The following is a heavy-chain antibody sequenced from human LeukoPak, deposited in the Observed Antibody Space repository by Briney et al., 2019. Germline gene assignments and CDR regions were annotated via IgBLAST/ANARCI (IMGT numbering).Heavy chain of an antibody. Sequence: GGSLRLSCAASGFTFSSYGMHWVRQAPGKGLEWVAFIRYDGSDKYYADSVKGRFTISRDNSKNTLYLQKNTLRPEDTAVYYCARGRSSYCSGGSCSGHYWGQGTLVTVSS. CDR1: GFTFSSYG. CDR3: ARGRSSYCSGGSCSGHY. CDR2: IRYDGSDK. J-gene: IGHJ4*02. D-gene: IGHD2-15*01. V-gene: IGHV3-30*02.